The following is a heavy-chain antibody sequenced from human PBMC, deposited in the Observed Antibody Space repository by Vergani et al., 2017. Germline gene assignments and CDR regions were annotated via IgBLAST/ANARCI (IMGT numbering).Heavy chain of an antibody. CDR2: IYYSGNT. Sequence: QVQLQESGPGLVKPSETLSLTCTVSGGSISSYYWSWIRQPPGKGLEWIGYIYYSGNTNYNPSLKSRVTISVDTSKNQFSLKLSSVTAADTAVYYCARVHRNLMSRYMDVWGKGTTVTVSS. V-gene: IGHV4-59*12. CDR3: ARVHRNLMSRYMDV. D-gene: IGHD2-8*01. CDR1: GGSISSYY. J-gene: IGHJ6*03.